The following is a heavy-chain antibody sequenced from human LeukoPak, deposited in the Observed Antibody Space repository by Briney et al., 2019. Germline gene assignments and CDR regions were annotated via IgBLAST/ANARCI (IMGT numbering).Heavy chain of an antibody. CDR3: AAATTSGDYVLWFDP. D-gene: IGHD4-17*01. V-gene: IGHV1-69*04. Sequence: SVKVSCKASGGTFSSYAISWVRQAPGQGLEWMGRIIPILGIANYAQKFQGRVTITADKSTSTAYMELSSLRSEDTAVYYCAAATTSGDYVLWFDPWGQGTLVTVSS. CDR1: GGTFSSYA. CDR2: IIPILGIA. J-gene: IGHJ5*02.